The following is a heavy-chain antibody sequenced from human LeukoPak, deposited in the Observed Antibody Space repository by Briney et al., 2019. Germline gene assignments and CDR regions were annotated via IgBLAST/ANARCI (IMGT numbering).Heavy chain of an antibody. Sequence: QSGGSLRPSCAASGFTFSSYAMSWVRQAPGKGLEWVSGISGSGGSTYYADSVKGRFTISRDNSKNTLYLQMNSLRAEDTAVYYCAKTADYGNYLLCYWGQGTLVTVSS. J-gene: IGHJ4*02. CDR3: AKTADYGNYLLCY. CDR2: ISGSGGST. D-gene: IGHD4-11*01. V-gene: IGHV3-23*01. CDR1: GFTFSSYA.